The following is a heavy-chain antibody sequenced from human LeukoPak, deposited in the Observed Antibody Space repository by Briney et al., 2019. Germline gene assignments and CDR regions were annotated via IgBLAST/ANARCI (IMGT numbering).Heavy chain of an antibody. D-gene: IGHD2-21*01. Sequence: PWASVKVSCKASGYTFTSYGISWVRQAPGQGLEWMGWISAYNGNTNYAQKLQGRVTMTTDTSTSTAYMELRSLRSDDTAVYYCARSSSVTIPGYYFDYWGQGTLVTVSS. CDR1: GYTFTSYG. CDR2: ISAYNGNT. J-gene: IGHJ4*02. CDR3: ARSSSVTIPGYYFDY. V-gene: IGHV1-18*01.